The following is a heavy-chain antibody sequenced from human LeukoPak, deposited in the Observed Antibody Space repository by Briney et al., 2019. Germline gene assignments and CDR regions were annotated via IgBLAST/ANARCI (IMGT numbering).Heavy chain of an antibody. CDR1: GFTFSSHA. CDR2: ISGSGGST. V-gene: IGHV3-23*01. CDR3: AKESTVTPGNVNWFDT. Sequence: GGSLRLSCAASGFTFSSHAMSWVRQAPGKGLEWVSAISGSGGSTYYADSVKGRFTISRDNSKNTLYLQMNRLRAEDTAVYYCAKESTVTPGNVNWFDTWGQGTLVTVSS. J-gene: IGHJ5*02. D-gene: IGHD4-17*01.